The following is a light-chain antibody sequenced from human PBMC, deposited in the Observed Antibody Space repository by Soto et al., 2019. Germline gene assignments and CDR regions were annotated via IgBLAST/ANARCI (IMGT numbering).Light chain of an antibody. CDR3: QQYYTTPVT. Sequence: DIVMTQSPDSLAVSLGEGATINCKSSQSVFYSSNNKNYLAWYQQKPGQPPKLLIYWASSRESGVPDRFSGSGSGTDFTLTISGLQAEDVAVYYCQQYYTTPVTFGQGTKGDIK. J-gene: IGKJ1*01. V-gene: IGKV4-1*01. CDR2: WAS. CDR1: QSVFYSSNNKNY.